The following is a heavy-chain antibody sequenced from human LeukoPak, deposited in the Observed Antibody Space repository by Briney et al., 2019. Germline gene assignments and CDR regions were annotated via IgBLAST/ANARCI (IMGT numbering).Heavy chain of an antibody. CDR3: ASRYGSGRRFDY. V-gene: IGHV4-39*01. D-gene: IGHD3-10*01. Sequence: SETLSLTCTVSGGSISSSSYYWGWIRQPPGKGLEWIGSIYYSGSTYYNPSLKSRVTISVDTSKNQFSLKLSSETAADTAVYYCASRYGSGRRFDYWGQGTLVTVSS. CDR1: GGSISSSSYY. J-gene: IGHJ4*02. CDR2: IYYSGST.